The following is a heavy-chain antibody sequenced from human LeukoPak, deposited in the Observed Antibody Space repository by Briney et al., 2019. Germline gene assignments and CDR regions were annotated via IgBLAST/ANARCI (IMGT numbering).Heavy chain of an antibody. D-gene: IGHD4-23*01. J-gene: IGHJ4*02. CDR2: INPNSGGT. Sequence: ASVKVSCKASGYTFTGYYMHWVRQAPGQGLEWIGWINPNSGGTNYAQKFQGRVTMTRDTSISTAYMELSRLRSDDTAVYYCARYGGNSVVFDYWGQGTLVTVSS. CDR3: ARYGGNSVVFDY. V-gene: IGHV1-2*02. CDR1: GYTFTGYY.